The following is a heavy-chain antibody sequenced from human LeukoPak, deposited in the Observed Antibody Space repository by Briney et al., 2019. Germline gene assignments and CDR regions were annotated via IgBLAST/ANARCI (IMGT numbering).Heavy chain of an antibody. CDR1: GFTFSSYG. J-gene: IGHJ4*02. V-gene: IGHV3-30*02. D-gene: IGHD5-18*01. CDR3: ARGRRIQLWLYDY. CDR2: IRHDGSKK. Sequence: GGSLRLSCGASGFTFSSYGMHWVRQGPGKGLEWVAFIRHDGSKKYHADSVKGRFTISRDNSKNTLYLQMNSLRAEDTAVYYCARGRRIQLWLYDYWGQGTLVTVSS.